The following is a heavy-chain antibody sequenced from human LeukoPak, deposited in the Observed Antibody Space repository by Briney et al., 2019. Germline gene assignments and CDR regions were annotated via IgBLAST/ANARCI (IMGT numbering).Heavy chain of an antibody. CDR1: GITLSNYG. V-gene: IGHV3-23*01. CDR3: AKRDVVIRVILVGFHKEAYYFDS. D-gene: IGHD3-22*01. Sequence: GGSLRLSCAVSGITLSNYGMSWVRQAPGKGLEWVAGISGSGGGTNYADSVQGRFTISRDNPKNTLYLQMNGLRAGDTAVYFCAKRDVVIRVILVGFHKEAYYFDSWGQGALVTVSS. CDR2: ISGSGGGT. J-gene: IGHJ4*02.